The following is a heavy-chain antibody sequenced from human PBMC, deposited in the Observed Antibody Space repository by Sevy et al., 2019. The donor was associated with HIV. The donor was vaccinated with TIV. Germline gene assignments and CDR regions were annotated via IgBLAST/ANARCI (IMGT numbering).Heavy chain of an antibody. CDR3: TTMEFYYDTYAYLNGDY. V-gene: IGHV3-7*03. D-gene: IGHD3-22*01. Sequence: GGSLRLSCAGSGFTFSNYWMSWVRQAPGKGLEWVANIKRDGSEKYYVASVKGRFTISRDNAKTSLYLQMNSLRSEDTAVYYCTTMEFYYDTYAYLNGDYWGQGTLVTVSS. J-gene: IGHJ4*02. CDR1: GFTFSNYW. CDR2: IKRDGSEK.